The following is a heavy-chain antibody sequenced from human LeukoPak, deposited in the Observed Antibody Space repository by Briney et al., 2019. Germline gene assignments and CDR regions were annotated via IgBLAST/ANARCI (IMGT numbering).Heavy chain of an antibody. Sequence: ASVKVSCKASGYTFTSYYMHWVRQAPGQGLEWMGIINPSGGSTSYAQKFQGRVTMTTDTSTSTAYMELRSLRSDDTAVYYCARADYCSSTSCPPHYFDYWGQGTLVTVSS. CDR2: INPSGGST. V-gene: IGHV1-46*01. D-gene: IGHD2-2*01. CDR3: ARADYCSSTSCPPHYFDY. J-gene: IGHJ4*02. CDR1: GYTFTSYY.